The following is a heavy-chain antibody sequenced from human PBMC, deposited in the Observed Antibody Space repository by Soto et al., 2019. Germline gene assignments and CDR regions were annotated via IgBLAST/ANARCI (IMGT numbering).Heavy chain of an antibody. D-gene: IGHD1-26*01. CDR1: GGTFTSFS. J-gene: IGHJ5*02. V-gene: IGHV1-69*13. Sequence: ASVKVSCKAAGGTFTSFSINWLRQAPGQGLEWMGVIHPLFGTTNYAQKFQGRVTITADESMTTAYMELSSLRSEDTAVYFCAACAASFRWAYAWFHXWGQVTMFTVSX. CDR2: IHPLFGTT. CDR3: AACAASFRWAYAWFHX.